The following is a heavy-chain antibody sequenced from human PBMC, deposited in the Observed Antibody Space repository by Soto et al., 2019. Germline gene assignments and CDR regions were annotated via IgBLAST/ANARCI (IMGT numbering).Heavy chain of an antibody. D-gene: IGHD1-7*01. CDR3: ARGTNWNYQY. CDR2: IYHTGST. J-gene: IGHJ4*02. V-gene: IGHV4-59*01. CDR1: GASIISYY. Sequence: SETLSLTCTVSGASIISYYWTWIRQSPGKGLEWIGYIYHTGSTSYNPSLKSRVTISFDTSKNQFSLKLSSVTAADTAVYYCARGTNWNYQYWGQGTQVTVS.